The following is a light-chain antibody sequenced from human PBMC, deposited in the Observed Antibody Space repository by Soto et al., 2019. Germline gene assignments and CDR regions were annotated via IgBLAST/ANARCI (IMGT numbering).Light chain of an antibody. Sequence: VMTQSPATLSVSPGERATLSCRASQSVSSNLAWYQQKPGQAPRLLIYDASNRATGIPARFSGSGSGTDFTLTISSLEPADFAVYYCQQRSNWPPIPFGQGTRLEI. J-gene: IGKJ5*01. CDR2: DAS. V-gene: IGKV3-11*01. CDR1: QSVSSN. CDR3: QQRSNWPPIP.